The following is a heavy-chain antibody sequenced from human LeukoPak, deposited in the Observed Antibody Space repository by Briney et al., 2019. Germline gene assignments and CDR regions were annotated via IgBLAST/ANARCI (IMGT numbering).Heavy chain of an antibody. J-gene: IGHJ4*02. CDR3: ARGPTRGQTAAAARDFDY. CDR2: ISSNGGST. D-gene: IGHD2-15*01. Sequence: PGGSLRLSCAASGFTFSSYAMHWVRQAPGKGLEYVSAISSNGGSTYYANSVKGRFTISRDNSKNTLYLQMGSLRAEDMAVYYCARGPTRGQTAAAARDFDYWGQGTLVTVSS. CDR1: GFTFSSYA. V-gene: IGHV3-64*01.